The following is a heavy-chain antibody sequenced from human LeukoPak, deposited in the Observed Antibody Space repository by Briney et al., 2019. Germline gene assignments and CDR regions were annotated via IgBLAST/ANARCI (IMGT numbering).Heavy chain of an antibody. D-gene: IGHD6-19*01. CDR3: ARSNVAVAGNDY. J-gene: IGHJ4*02. Sequence: ASVKVSCKASGYTFTSYDINWVRQATGRGLEWMGWMNPNSGNTGYAQKFQGRVTMTRNTSISTAYMELSRLRSEDTAVYYCARSNVAVAGNDYWGQGTLVTVSS. V-gene: IGHV1-8*01. CDR2: MNPNSGNT. CDR1: GYTFTSYD.